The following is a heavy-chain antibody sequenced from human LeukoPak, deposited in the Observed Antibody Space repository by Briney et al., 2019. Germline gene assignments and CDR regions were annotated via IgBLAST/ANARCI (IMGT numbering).Heavy chain of an antibody. CDR3: ARDIGSGGEGDAIDI. CDR2: TIPIFGTA. CDR1: GGTFSSYA. V-gene: IGHV1-69*06. D-gene: IGHD6-19*01. Sequence: ASVTVSCKASGGTFSSYAISWVRQAPGQGLEWMGGTIPIFGTANYAQKFQGRVTITADKSTSTAYMELSSLRSEDTAVYYCARDIGSGGEGDAIDIWGQGTMVTVSS. J-gene: IGHJ3*02.